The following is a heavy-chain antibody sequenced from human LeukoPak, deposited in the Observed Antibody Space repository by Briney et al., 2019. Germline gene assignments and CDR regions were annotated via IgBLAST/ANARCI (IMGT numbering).Heavy chain of an antibody. V-gene: IGHV3-20*04. J-gene: IGHJ4*02. CDR3: ARQTRGYVYYFDY. CDR1: GVPFQDSG. D-gene: IGHD2-2*01. CDR2: INWNGDTT. Sequence: GVSLRLSSAASGVPFQDSGLSWVSQAPGKGLEWISGINWNGDTTVYADSVKGRFTISRDYAKNSLYLQMNSLRADDTGYYYCARQTRGYVYYFDYWGQGTLVTVSS.